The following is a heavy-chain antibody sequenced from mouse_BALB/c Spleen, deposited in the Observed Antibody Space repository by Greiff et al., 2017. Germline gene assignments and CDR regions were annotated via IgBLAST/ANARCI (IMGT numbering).Heavy chain of an antibody. J-gene: IGHJ2*01. Sequence: VQLQQSGAELVKPGASVKLSCTASGFNIKDTYMHWVKQRPEQGLEWIGRIDPANGNTKYDPKFQGKATITADTSSNTAYLQLSSLTSEDTAVYYCARLHYGSSFDYWGQGTTRTVSS. V-gene: IGHV14-3*02. CDR1: GFNIKDTY. D-gene: IGHD1-1*01. CDR2: IDPANGNT. CDR3: ARLHYGSSFDY.